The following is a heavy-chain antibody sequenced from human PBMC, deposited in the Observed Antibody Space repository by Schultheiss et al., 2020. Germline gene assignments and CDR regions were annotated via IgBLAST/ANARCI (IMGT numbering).Heavy chain of an antibody. CDR2: IYYNGST. D-gene: IGHD1-26*01. Sequence: SETLSLTCAVSGGSISSGGYYWSWIRQHPGKGLEWIGYIYYNGSTNYNPSLKSRVTLSVDTSRNQFSLKLSSVTAADTAVYYCATLSGSYPGDYWGQGTLVNVSS. CDR3: ATLSGSYPGDY. V-gene: IGHV4-61*08. J-gene: IGHJ4*02. CDR1: GGSISSGGYY.